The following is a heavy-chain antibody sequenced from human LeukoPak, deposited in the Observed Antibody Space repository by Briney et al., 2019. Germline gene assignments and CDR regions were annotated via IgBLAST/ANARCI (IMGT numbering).Heavy chain of an antibody. CDR2: ISWNSGSI. D-gene: IGHD3-10*01. Sequence: GGSLRLSCAASGFTFDDYAMHWVRHAPGKGLEWVSGISWNSGSIVYADSVKGRFTISRDNAKNSLYLQMNSLRAEDTALYYCAKDKTYYYGSGSYLFDYWGQGTLVTVSS. CDR1: GFTFDDYA. J-gene: IGHJ4*02. V-gene: IGHV3-9*01. CDR3: AKDKTYYYGSGSYLFDY.